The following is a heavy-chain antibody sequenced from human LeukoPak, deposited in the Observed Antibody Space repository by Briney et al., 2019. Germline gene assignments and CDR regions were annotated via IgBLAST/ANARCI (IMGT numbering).Heavy chain of an antibody. Sequence: GGSLRLSCAASGFTVSSDFMSWVRQAPGKGLEWVALINGGGSTYYADSVKGRFTISRDNSKNTLNFQMNNLRAEDTAVYYCAAFRGDYWGQGTLVSVSS. J-gene: IGHJ4*02. CDR3: AAFRGDY. CDR2: INGGGST. CDR1: GFTVSSDF. D-gene: IGHD3-3*02. V-gene: IGHV3-53*01.